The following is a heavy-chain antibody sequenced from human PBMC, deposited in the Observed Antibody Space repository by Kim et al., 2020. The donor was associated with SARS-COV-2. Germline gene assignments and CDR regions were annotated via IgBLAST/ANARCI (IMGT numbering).Heavy chain of an antibody. CDR2: ISYDGSNK. J-gene: IGHJ4*02. Sequence: GGSLRLSCAASGFTFSSYGMHWVRQAPGKGLEWVAVISYDGSNKYYADSVKGRFTISRDNSKNTLYLQMNSLRAEDTAVYYCAKDRSGYYSDYWGQGTLVTVSS. CDR1: GFTFSSYG. V-gene: IGHV3-30*18. D-gene: IGHD3-22*01. CDR3: AKDRSGYYSDY.